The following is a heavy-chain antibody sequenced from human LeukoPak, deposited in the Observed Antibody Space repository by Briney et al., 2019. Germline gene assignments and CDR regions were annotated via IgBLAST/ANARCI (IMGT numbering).Heavy chain of an antibody. CDR2: IKHNGGEK. Sequence: GGSLRLSCAASGFTFTDYFMSWVRQAPGKGLEWVASIKHNGGEKYYVDSVKGRFTISRGNAKNSLYLEMSSLRVEDTAVYYCARDRGWRSSGYYLYHFDYWGQGTLVTFAS. J-gene: IGHJ4*02. D-gene: IGHD3-22*01. V-gene: IGHV3-7*01. CDR1: GFTFTDYF. CDR3: ARDRGWRSSGYYLYHFDY.